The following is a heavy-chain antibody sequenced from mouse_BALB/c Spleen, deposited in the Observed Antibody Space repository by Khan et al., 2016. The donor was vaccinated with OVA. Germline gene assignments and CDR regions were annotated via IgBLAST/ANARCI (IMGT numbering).Heavy chain of an antibody. CDR2: ISYSGST. J-gene: IGHJ2*01. D-gene: IGHD1-2*01. CDR1: GYSITSGYG. V-gene: IGHV3-2*02. Sequence: EVQLVESGPGLVKPSQSLSLTCTVTGYSITSGYGWNWIRQLPGNKLEWMGYISYSGSTNYNPSLKSRISITRDTSKNQFFLQLNSVTTEDTATYYCARTARIKYWGQGTILTVSS. CDR3: ARTARIKY.